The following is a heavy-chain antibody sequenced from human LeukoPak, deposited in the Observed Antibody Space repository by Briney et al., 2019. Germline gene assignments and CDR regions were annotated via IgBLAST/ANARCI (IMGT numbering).Heavy chain of an antibody. J-gene: IGHJ4*02. D-gene: IGHD2-15*01. V-gene: IGHV4-34*01. Sequence: SETLSLTCAVYGGSFSGYYWSWIRQPPGKGLEWIGEINHSGSTNYNPSLKSRVIISVDTSKNQISLKLSSVTAADTAVYYCARASRLVVVAATPECYFDYWGQGTLVTVSS. CDR2: INHSGST. CDR1: GGSFSGYY. CDR3: ARASRLVVVAATPECYFDY.